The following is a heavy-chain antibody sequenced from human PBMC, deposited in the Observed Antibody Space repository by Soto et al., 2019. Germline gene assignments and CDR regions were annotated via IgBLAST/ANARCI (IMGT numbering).Heavy chain of an antibody. V-gene: IGHV1-8*01. CDR3: ARGLGAYYDFWSGYLYY. CDR2: MNPNSGNT. Sequence: QVQLVQSGAEVKKPGASVKVSCKASGYTFTSYDINWVRQATGQGLEWMGWMNPNSGNTGYAQKFRGRVTMTRNTSISTAYMELSSLRSEDTAVYYCARGLGAYYDFWSGYLYYWGQGTLVTVSS. CDR1: GYTFTSYD. D-gene: IGHD3-3*01. J-gene: IGHJ4*02.